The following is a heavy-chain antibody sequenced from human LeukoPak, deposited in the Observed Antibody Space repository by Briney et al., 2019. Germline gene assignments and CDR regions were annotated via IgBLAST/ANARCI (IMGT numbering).Heavy chain of an antibody. Sequence: GGSLRLSCATSGFNFSDARMTWVRQAPGKGLQWVANVNRDGTEKHFLDSVEGRFTISRDNANKTLYLQMSSLTPQDTAVYFCVRGDWYFESWGQGALVSVSS. CDR3: VRGDWYFES. CDR1: GFNFSDAR. D-gene: IGHD2-21*01. CDR2: VNRDGTEK. V-gene: IGHV3-7*04. J-gene: IGHJ4*02.